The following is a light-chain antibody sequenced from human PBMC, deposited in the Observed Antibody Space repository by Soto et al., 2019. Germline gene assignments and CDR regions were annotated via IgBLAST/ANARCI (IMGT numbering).Light chain of an antibody. CDR1: QSISTW. CDR2: DAS. CDR3: QQYSTYPCT. V-gene: IGKV1-5*01. J-gene: IGKJ1*01. Sequence: DLQLHQSPSTLSASVGDRVSITCRASQSISTWLAWYQQNQGKAPYLLIFDASGMESRVSSRFSDRGSGTQFTLAIISLQPDDCANYYCQQYSTYPCTFGQGANVAFK.